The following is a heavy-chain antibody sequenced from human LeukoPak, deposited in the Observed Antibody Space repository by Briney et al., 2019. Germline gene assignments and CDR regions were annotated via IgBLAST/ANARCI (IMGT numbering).Heavy chain of an antibody. Sequence: PGGSLRLSXAASGFTFSSNGMHWVRQAPGKGLEWVAFIQNDGNNKNCADSVKGRFTISRDNSKNTLYLQMNSLRVEDTAVYYCSRDWGTSSLYLVNWGQGTLVTVSS. J-gene: IGHJ4*02. V-gene: IGHV3-30*02. CDR3: SRDWGTSSLYLVN. CDR2: IQNDGNNK. CDR1: GFTFSSNG. D-gene: IGHD6-6*01.